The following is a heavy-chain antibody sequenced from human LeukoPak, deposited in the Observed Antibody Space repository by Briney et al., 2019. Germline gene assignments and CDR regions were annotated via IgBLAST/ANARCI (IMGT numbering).Heavy chain of an antibody. CDR2: LKSKTHDETT. J-gene: IGHJ4*02. V-gene: IGHV3-15*01. D-gene: IGHD3-10*01. CDR3: TIGAYYYGSDSYRGYYFDY. Sequence: GGSLRLSCAASGFTFSSYSMNWVRQAPGKGLEWVGRLKSKTHDETTDYAAPVKGRFTISRDDSKNTVYLQMNSLKTEDTAVYYCTIGAYYYGSDSYRGYYFDYWGQGTLVTVSS. CDR1: GFTFSSYS.